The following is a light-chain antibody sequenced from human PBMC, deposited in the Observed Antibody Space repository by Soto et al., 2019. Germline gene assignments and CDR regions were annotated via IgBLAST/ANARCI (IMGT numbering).Light chain of an antibody. J-gene: IGKJ4*01. V-gene: IGKV3-11*01. CDR2: DAS. CDR3: QQRSNWPLPLT. CDR1: QSVSSY. Sequence: EIVLTQSPATLSLSPGEGATLSCRASQSVSSYLAWYQQKPGQAPRLLIYDASNRATGIPARFSGSGSGTDFTLTISSLEPEDFAVYYCQQRSNWPLPLTFGGGTKVEIK.